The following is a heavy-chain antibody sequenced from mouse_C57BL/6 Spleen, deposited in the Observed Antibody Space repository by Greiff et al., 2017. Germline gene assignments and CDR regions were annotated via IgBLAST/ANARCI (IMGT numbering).Heavy chain of an antibody. CDR2: IYPGSGNT. V-gene: IGHV1-76*01. J-gene: IGHJ2*01. CDR1: GYTFTDYY. CDR3: ARRGITTVFDY. D-gene: IGHD1-1*01. Sequence: QVQLQQSGAELVRPGASVKLSCKASGYTFTDYYINWVKQRPGQGLEWIARIYPGSGNTYYNEKFKGKATLTAEKSSSPAYMQLSSLTSEDSAVYFCARRGITTVFDYWGQGTTLTVSS.